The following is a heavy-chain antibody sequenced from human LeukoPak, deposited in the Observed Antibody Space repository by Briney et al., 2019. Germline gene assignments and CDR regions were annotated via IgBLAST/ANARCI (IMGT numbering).Heavy chain of an antibody. Sequence: GGSLRLSCAASGFRFSDFTMTWVRQAPVKGPEWVSAIGGRGGSTYYADSVGGRFTISRDNSKDMVYLQMNSLKVEDTATYYCGKEGGAWGQGTKVTVSS. J-gene: IGHJ5*02. CDR1: GFRFSDFT. D-gene: IGHD3-16*01. CDR2: IGGRGGST. CDR3: GKEGGA. V-gene: IGHV3-23*01.